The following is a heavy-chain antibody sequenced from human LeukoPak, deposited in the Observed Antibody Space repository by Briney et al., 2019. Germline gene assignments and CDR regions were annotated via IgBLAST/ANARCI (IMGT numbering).Heavy chain of an antibody. CDR1: GGSISSSKW. CDR2: IYHSGST. Sequence: SETLSLTCAVSGGSISSSKWWSWVRPPPGKGLEWIGEIYHSGSTNYNPSLKSRVTISVDKSKNQFSLKLSSVTAADTAVYYCATVSAFFYDSGSYYTFDYWGQGTLVTVSS. J-gene: IGHJ4*02. V-gene: IGHV4-4*02. D-gene: IGHD3-10*01. CDR3: ATVSAFFYDSGSYYTFDY.